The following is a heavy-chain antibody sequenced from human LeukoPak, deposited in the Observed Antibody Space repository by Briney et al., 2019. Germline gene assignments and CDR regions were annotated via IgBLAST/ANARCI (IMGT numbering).Heavy chain of an antibody. Sequence: GGSLRLSCAASGFTFRIYAMSWVRQAPGKGLEWVSAMSGGGGSKYYVDSVKGRFTISRDNSKNTLYLQMNSLRAEDTAVYYCAMEWRVFNYYMDVWGKGTTVTVSS. J-gene: IGHJ6*03. V-gene: IGHV3-23*01. D-gene: IGHD3-3*01. CDR1: GFTFRIYA. CDR2: MSGGGGSK. CDR3: AMEWRVFNYYMDV.